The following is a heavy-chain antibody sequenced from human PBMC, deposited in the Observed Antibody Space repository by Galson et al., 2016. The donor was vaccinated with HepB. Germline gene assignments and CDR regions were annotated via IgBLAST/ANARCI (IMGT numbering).Heavy chain of an antibody. CDR3: AEVLRQTDYYWYGMDV. J-gene: IGHJ6*02. D-gene: IGHD3-16*01. V-gene: IGHV3-23*01. Sequence: SLRLSCAASGLTFSAYAMIWVRQAPGKGPAAVSSISDSGSRPYYADSVRGRFTISRDNFKNTLYLQMNSLRAEDTAVYYCAEVLRQTDYYWYGMDVWGQGTTVTVS. CDR1: GLTFSAYA. CDR2: ISDSGSRP.